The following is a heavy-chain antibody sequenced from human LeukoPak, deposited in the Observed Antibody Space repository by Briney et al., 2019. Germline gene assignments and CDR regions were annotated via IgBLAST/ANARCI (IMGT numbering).Heavy chain of an antibody. CDR1: GGSFSGYY. Sequence: PSETLSLTRAVYGGSFSGYYWSWIRQPPGKGLEWIGEINHSGSTNYNPSLKSRVTISVDTSKNQFSLKLSSVTAADTAVYYCARRYPLYYYGSGSYPFDYWGQGTLVTVSS. CDR2: INHSGST. D-gene: IGHD3-10*01. J-gene: IGHJ4*02. CDR3: ARRYPLYYYGSGSYPFDY. V-gene: IGHV4-34*01.